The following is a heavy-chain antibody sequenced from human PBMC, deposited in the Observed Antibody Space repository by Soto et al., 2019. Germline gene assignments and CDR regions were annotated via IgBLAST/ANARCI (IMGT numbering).Heavy chain of an antibody. V-gene: IGHV1-69*13. CDR1: GGTFSSYA. D-gene: IGHD3-22*01. CDR2: IIPIFGTA. CDR3: ARDHGSYYDSSGPEDTFDY. J-gene: IGHJ4*02. Sequence: ASVKVSCKASGGTFSSYAISWVRQAPGQRLEWMGGIIPIFGTANYAQKFQGRVTITADESTSTAYMELSSLRSEDTAVYYCARDHGSYYDSSGPEDTFDYWGQGTLVTVSS.